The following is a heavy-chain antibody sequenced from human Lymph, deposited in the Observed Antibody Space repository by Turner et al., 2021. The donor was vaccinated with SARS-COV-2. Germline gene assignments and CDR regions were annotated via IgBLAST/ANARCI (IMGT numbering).Heavy chain of an antibody. CDR2: ISYDGSNK. CDR3: ARDSSGSGTLDY. J-gene: IGHJ4*02. Sequence: QVQLVESGGGVVQPGRTLRLSCAASGFTFNNYPMHWVRQAPGKGLEWVAVISYDGSNKYYADSVKVRFTISRDNSKNTLYLQMNSLRAEDTAVYYCARDSSGSGTLDYWGQGTLVTVSS. V-gene: IGHV3-30-3*01. D-gene: IGHD3-10*01. CDR1: GFTFNNYP.